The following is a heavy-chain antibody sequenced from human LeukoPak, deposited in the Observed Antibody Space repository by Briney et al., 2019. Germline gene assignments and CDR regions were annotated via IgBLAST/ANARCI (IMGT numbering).Heavy chain of an antibody. V-gene: IGHV4-59*01. D-gene: IGHD6-19*01. CDR3: TRMYSSGWYFDL. CDR1: GGSISSYY. CDR2: IYYSGST. J-gene: IGHJ2*01. Sequence: SETLSLTCTVSGGSISSYYWSWIRQPPGKGLEWIGYIYYSGSTNYNSSLKSRVTISVDTSKSQLSLKLSSVTAADTAVYYCTRMYSSGWYFDLWGRGTLVTVSS.